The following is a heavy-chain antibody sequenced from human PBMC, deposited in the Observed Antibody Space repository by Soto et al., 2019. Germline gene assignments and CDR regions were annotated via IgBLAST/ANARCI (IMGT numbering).Heavy chain of an antibody. CDR3: ARYGYYFYGLDV. D-gene: IGHD4-17*01. J-gene: IGHJ6*02. CDR1: GGSVSSYF. V-gene: IGHV4-59*02. CDR2: VSYSGST. Sequence: SETLSLTCTDSGGSVSSYFWICVRQPPGKGLEWIGYVSYSGSTSYNPSLKSRVTLSADTSKNQFSLKLRSVTAADTAVYYCARYGYYFYGLDVWGQGTTVTVS.